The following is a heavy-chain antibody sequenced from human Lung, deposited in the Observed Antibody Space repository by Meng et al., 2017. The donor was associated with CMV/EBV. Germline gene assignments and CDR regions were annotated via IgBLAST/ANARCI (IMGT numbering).Heavy chain of an antibody. CDR3: ARGAAAGRGMDV. D-gene: IGHD6-13*01. J-gene: IGHJ6*02. CDR1: GFTFRSHW. V-gene: IGHV3-7*04. CDR2: INQDGSQK. Sequence: SCAASGFTFRSHWMTWVRQAPGKGLEWVANINQDGSQKNSVASVTGRFTISRDNYKNSLFLQMNSLRAEDTAVYYCARGAAAGRGMDVWGQGTTVTVSS.